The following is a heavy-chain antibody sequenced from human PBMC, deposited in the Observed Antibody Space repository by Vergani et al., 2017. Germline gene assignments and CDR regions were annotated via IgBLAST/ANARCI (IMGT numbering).Heavy chain of an antibody. V-gene: IGHV4-59*11. J-gene: IGHJ3*02. D-gene: IGHD2-2*02. CDR2: IHYSENT. CDR1: FDSIRNLY. CDR3: ARDVVVPAAIEGWAFDI. Sequence: QVQLQESGPGLVKSSETLSLTCSVSFDSIRNLYCNWIRQPPGKGLEWIGSIHYSENTNYNPSLKTRVTISVDTSKNQFSLKLSSVTAADTAVYYCARDVVVPAAIEGWAFDIWGQGTMVTVSS.